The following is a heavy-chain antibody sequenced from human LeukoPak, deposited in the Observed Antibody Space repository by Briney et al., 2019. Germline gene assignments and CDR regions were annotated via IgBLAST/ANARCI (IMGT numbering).Heavy chain of an antibody. J-gene: IGHJ5*02. CDR3: ARADGYSYVYGGNNWFDP. D-gene: IGHD5-18*01. CDR1: GYTFTGYY. Sequence: ASVKVSCKASGYTFTGYYMHWVRQAPGQGLEWMGWINPNSGGTNYAQKFQGRVTMTRDTSISTAYMELSRLRSDDTAVYYCARADGYSYVYGGNNWFDPWGQGILVTVSS. V-gene: IGHV1-2*02. CDR2: INPNSGGT.